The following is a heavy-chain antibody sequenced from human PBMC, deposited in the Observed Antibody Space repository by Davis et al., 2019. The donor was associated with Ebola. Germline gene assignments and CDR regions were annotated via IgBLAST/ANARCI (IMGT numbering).Heavy chain of an antibody. CDR3: AKDLVSIRVVSFDY. CDR2: ISGSGGST. Sequence: GGSLRLSCAASGFTFSSYAMSWVRQAPGKGLEWVSGISGSGGSTYYADSVKGRFTISRDISKKTLYVQMNSLRAEDTAVYYCAKDLVSIRVVSFDYWGQGTLVTVSS. J-gene: IGHJ4*02. D-gene: IGHD2-15*01. V-gene: IGHV3-23*01. CDR1: GFTFSSYA.